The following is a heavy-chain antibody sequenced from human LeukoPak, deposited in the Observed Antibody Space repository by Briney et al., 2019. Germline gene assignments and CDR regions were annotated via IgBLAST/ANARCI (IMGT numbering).Heavy chain of an antibody. D-gene: IGHD3-9*01. J-gene: IGHJ6*03. V-gene: IGHV4-34*01. CDR3: ARLSLTGPYYYYYMDV. Sequence: SETLSLTCAVYGGSFSGYYWTWIRQPPGKGLEWIGEINHSGSTNYNSSLKSRVTISGDTSKNQFSLKLSSVTAADTAVYYCARLSLTGPYYYYYMDVWGKGTTVTISS. CDR1: GGSFSGYY. CDR2: INHSGST.